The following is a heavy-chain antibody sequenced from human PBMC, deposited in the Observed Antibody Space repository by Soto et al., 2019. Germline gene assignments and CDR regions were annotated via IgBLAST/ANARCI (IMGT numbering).Heavy chain of an antibody. Sequence: PSETLSLTCTVSGGSISSYYWSWIRQPPGKGLEWIGYIYYSGSTNYNPSLKSRVTISVDTSKNQFSLKLSSVTAADTAVYYCAYSSSWYRPLYWGQGTLVTVS. D-gene: IGHD6-13*01. CDR1: GGSISSYY. V-gene: IGHV4-59*01. J-gene: IGHJ4*02. CDR2: IYYSGST. CDR3: AYSSSWYRPLY.